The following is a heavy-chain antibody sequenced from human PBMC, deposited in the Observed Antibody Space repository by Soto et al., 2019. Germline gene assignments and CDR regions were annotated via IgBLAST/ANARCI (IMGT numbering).Heavy chain of an antibody. J-gene: IGHJ4*02. D-gene: IGHD7-27*01. CDR3: AREDLGYFDY. V-gene: IGHV3-30-3*01. CDR2: ISYDGSNK. Sequence: QVQLVESGGGVVQPGRSLRLSCAASGFTFSSYAMHWVRQAPGKGLEWVAVISYDGSNKYYADSVKGRFTISRDNSKNTLYQQMNSLRAEDTAVYYCAREDLGYFDYWGQGTLVTVSS. CDR1: GFTFSSYA.